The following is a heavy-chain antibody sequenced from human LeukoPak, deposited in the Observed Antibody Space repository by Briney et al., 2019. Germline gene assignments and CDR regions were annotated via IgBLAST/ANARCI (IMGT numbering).Heavy chain of an antibody. CDR3: ARDRYFETRGYYYFDY. CDR2: VYYSGST. J-gene: IGHJ4*02. V-gene: IGHV4-31*03. CDR1: GDSINTGGYY. Sequence: SQTLSLTCTVSGDSINTGGYYWSWLRQHPGKVLEWIGYVYYSGSTHYNPTLKSRVTMSVDPSKNQFSLKPKSVTAADTAVYYCARDRYFETRGYYYFDYWGQGTLVTVSS. D-gene: IGHD3-22*01.